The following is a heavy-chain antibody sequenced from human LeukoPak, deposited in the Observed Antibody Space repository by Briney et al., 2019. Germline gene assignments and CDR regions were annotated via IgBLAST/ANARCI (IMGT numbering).Heavy chain of an antibody. CDR1: GGSISSYY. J-gene: IGHJ4*02. CDR3: ARAIYYYDSSGYFD. CDR2: IYYSGSN. D-gene: IGHD3-22*01. V-gene: IGHV4-59*01. Sequence: SETLSLTCTVSGGSISSYYWSWIRQPPGKGLEWIGYIYYSGSNNYNPSLKSRVTISVDTSKNQFSLKLSSVTAADTAVHYCARAIYYYDSSGYFDWGQGTLVTVSS.